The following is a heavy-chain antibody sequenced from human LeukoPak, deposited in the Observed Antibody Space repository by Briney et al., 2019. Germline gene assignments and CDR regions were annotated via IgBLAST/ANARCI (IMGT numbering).Heavy chain of an antibody. CDR1: GFTFSSYA. CDR3: AKEPWGAWIQPFDY. D-gene: IGHD5-18*01. J-gene: IGHJ4*02. V-gene: IGHV3-23*01. Sequence: GGSLRLSCAVSGFTFSSYAMRWVRQAPGKGLEWVSAISGSGGSTYYADSVKGRFTISRDNSKNTLYLQMNSLRAEDTAVYYCAKEPWGAWIQPFDYWGQGTLVTVSS. CDR2: ISGSGGST.